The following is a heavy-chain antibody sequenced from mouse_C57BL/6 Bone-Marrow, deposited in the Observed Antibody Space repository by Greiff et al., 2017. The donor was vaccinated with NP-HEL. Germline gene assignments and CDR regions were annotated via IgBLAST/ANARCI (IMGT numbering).Heavy chain of an antibody. CDR3: ARRLTY. J-gene: IGHJ3*01. CDR1: GYTFTSYW. V-gene: IGHV1-69*01. D-gene: IGHD1-3*01. Sequence: QVQLQQPGAELVMPGASVKLSCKASGYTFTSYWMHWVKQRPGPGLEWIGEIDPSDSYTNYNQKFKGKSTLTVDKSSSTAYMQLSSLTSEDSAVYYCARRLTYWGQGTLVTVSA. CDR2: IDPSDSYT.